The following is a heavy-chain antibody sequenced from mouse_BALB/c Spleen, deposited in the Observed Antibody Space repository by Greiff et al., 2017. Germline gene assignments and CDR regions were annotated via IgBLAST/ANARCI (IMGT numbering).Heavy chain of an antibody. V-gene: IGHV1S81*02. Sequence: VQLQQPGAELVKPGASVKLSCKASGYTFTSYWMHWVKQRPGQGLEWIGEINPSNGRTNYNEKFKSKATLTVDKSSSTAYMQLSSLTSEDSAVYYCALYYYGSRGAMDYWGQGTSVTVSS. D-gene: IGHD1-1*01. CDR1: GYTFTSYW. CDR3: ALYYYGSRGAMDY. CDR2: INPSNGRT. J-gene: IGHJ4*01.